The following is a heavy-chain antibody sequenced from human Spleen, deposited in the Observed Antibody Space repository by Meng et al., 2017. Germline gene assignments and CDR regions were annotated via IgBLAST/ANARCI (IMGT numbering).Heavy chain of an antibody. J-gene: IGHJ3*02. CDR2: ISSSSSYI. CDR3: AKFNGGSYLNDAFDI. D-gene: IGHD1-26*01. V-gene: IGHV3-21*04. Sequence: GESLKISCAASGFTFSSYSMNWVRQAPGKGLEWVSSISSSSSYIYYADSVKGRFTISRDNAKNSLYLQMNSLRAEDTAVYYCAKFNGGSYLNDAFDIWGQGTMVTVSS. CDR1: GFTFSSYS.